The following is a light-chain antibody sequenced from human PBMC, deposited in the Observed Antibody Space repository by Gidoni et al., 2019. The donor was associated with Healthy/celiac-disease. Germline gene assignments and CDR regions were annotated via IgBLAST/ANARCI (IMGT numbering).Light chain of an antibody. CDR2: QDS. CDR1: KLGGKY. V-gene: IGLV3-1*01. CDR3: QAWDSSTAVV. J-gene: IGLJ2*01. Sequence: SYELTQPPSVSVSPGQTASITCSGDKLGGKYSFWYQQKPGQSPVLVIYQDSKRPSGIPERFSGSNSGNTATLTISGTQAMDEADYYCQAWDSSTAVVFGGGTKLTAL.